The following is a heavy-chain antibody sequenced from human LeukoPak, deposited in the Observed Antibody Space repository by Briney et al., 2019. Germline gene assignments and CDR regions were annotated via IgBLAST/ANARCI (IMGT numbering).Heavy chain of an antibody. CDR3: AKGGPPTGASPRPWDSNY. CDR1: GFTFSSYD. Sequence: GGSLRLSCAASGFTFSSYDMNWVRQAPGKGLEWVAVISYDGSSKYYADSVKGRFTISRDNSKNTLYLQMNSLRVEDTAVYYCAKGGPPTGASPRPWDSNYWGQGTLVTVSS. J-gene: IGHJ4*02. CDR2: ISYDGSSK. V-gene: IGHV3-30*18. D-gene: IGHD1-26*01.